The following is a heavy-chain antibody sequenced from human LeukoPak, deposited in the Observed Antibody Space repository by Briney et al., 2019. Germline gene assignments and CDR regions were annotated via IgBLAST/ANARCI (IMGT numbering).Heavy chain of an antibody. Sequence: PSETLSLTCTVSGGSISSGSYYWSWLRQPAGKGLEWIGRIYTSGSTNYNPSLKSRVTISVGTSKNQFSLKLSSVTAADTAVYYCARDASSVPPDSGYYGAYYFDYWGQGTLVTVSS. CDR1: GGSISSGSYY. J-gene: IGHJ4*02. V-gene: IGHV4-61*02. CDR2: IYTSGST. CDR3: ARDASSVPPDSGYYGAYYFDY. D-gene: IGHD3-10*01.